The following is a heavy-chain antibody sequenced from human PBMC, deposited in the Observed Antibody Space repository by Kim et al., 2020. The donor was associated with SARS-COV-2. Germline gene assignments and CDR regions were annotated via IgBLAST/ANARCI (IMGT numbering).Heavy chain of an antibody. J-gene: IGHJ3*02. Sequence: YKTSCQSRITISVDTSKNQFSLNLSSVTAADTALYFCARQVVTGWFNFDMWGQGRMVTVSS. CDR3: ARQVVTGWFNFDM. V-gene: IGHV4-39*01. D-gene: IGHD6-19*01.